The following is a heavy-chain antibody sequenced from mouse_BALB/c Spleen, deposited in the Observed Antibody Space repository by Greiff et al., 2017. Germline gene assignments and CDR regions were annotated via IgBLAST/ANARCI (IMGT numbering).Heavy chain of an antibody. D-gene: IGHD2-2*01. V-gene: IGHV4-1*02. CDR2: INPDSSTI. CDR1: GFDFSRYW. Sequence: EVKLQESGGGLVQPGGSLKLSCAASGFDFSRYWMSWVRQAPGKGLEWIGEINPDSSTINYTPSLKDKYIISRDNAKNTLYLQMSKVRSEDTALYYCARRWLRRGYYFDYWGQGTTLTVSS. CDR3: ARRWLRRGYYFDY. J-gene: IGHJ2*01.